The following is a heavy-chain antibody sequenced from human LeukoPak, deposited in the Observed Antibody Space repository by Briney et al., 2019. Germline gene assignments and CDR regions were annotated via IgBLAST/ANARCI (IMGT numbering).Heavy chain of an antibody. CDR3: ARDISPDDYFDSHKCYLDAFDI. CDR2: INRDGGQR. Sequence: PGGSLRLSCAASGFTLSGYWMTWVRQGPGKGLEWVANINRDGGQRSYVDSVKGRFAISRDNAKNSLYLQMSILKTEDTAVYYCARDISPDDYFDSHKCYLDAFDIWGQGTLVTVSS. D-gene: IGHD3-22*01. J-gene: IGHJ3*02. V-gene: IGHV3-7*04. CDR1: GFTLSGYW.